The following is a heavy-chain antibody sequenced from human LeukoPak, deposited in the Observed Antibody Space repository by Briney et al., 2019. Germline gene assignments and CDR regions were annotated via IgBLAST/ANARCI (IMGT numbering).Heavy chain of an antibody. CDR3: VKGACSSGCSGNH. CDR2: ITDSYNT. CDR1: GITFSDSA. J-gene: IGHJ5*02. V-gene: IGHV3-23*01. Sequence: GGSLGLSCAAPGITFSDSAMYWVRQAPGKGLECVSAITDSYNTYYGDSVKGRFTISRDNSKKTLYLQMNSLRVDDTALYYCVKGACSSGCSGNHWGQGTRVIVSS. D-gene: IGHD6-19*01.